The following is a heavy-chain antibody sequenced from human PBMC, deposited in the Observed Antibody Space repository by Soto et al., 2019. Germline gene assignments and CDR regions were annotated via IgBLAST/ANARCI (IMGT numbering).Heavy chain of an antibody. CDR1: GYTFTGYY. V-gene: IGHV1-2*02. CDR2: INPNSGGT. D-gene: IGHD3-10*01. J-gene: IGHJ5*02. Sequence: VVSVKVACKASGYTFTGYYMHWVRQAPGQRLEWMGWINPNSGGTNYAQKFQGRVTMTRDTSISTAYMELSRLRSDDTVVYYCATSRITSVRGVIFNSFDPWGQGTLVTVSS. CDR3: ATSRITSVRGVIFNSFDP.